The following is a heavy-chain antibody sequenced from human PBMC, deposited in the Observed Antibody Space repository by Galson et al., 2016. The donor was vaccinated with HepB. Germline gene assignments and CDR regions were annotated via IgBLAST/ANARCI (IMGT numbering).Heavy chain of an antibody. CDR2: IYHSGST. D-gene: IGHD6-13*01. CDR1: GDSIGSSNW. CDR3: ARVGSWYGPFDY. V-gene: IGHV4-4*02. J-gene: IGHJ4*02. Sequence: ETLSLTCGVSGDSIGSSNWWNWVRQPPGKGLEWIGEIYHSGSTTYDPSLKSRVTMSVDKSKNQFSLKLSSVTAADMAVYYCARVGSWYGPFDYWGQGILVTVSS.